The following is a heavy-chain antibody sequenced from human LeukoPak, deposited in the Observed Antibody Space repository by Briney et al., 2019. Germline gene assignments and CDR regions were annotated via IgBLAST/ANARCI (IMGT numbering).Heavy chain of an antibody. CDR1: GFTFNTFG. CDR2: IWFDGSVK. J-gene: IGHJ4*02. Sequence: GGSLRLSCAASGFTFNTFGIHGVRQAPGQELEWVAAIWFDGSVKHYSDAVKGRFTISRDNSLNTLYLQMNSLRVEDTATYYCAKDTAVQFLEPAFWGQGTLVTVSS. D-gene: IGHD3-3*01. V-gene: IGHV3-33*06. CDR3: AKDTAVQFLEPAF.